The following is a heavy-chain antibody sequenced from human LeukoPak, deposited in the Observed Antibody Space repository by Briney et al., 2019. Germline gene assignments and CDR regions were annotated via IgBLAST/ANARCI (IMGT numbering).Heavy chain of an antibody. CDR1: GYTFTSYY. V-gene: IGHV1-46*01. Sequence: ASVRVSCKASGYTFTSYYMHWVRQAPGQGLEWMGIINPSGGSTSYAQKFQGRVTMTRDTSTSTVYMELSSLRSEDTAVYYCARDFEYYYDSSGSYNWFDPWGQGTLVTVSS. CDR3: ARDFEYYYDSSGSYNWFDP. CDR2: INPSGGST. J-gene: IGHJ5*02. D-gene: IGHD3-22*01.